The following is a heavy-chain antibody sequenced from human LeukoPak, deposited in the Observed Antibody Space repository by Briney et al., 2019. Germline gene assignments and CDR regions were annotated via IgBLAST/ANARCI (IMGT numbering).Heavy chain of an antibody. CDR2: IYYSGST. V-gene: IGHV4-39*01. D-gene: IGHD1-1*01. CDR3: ATANAFPEPRHAFDI. J-gene: IGHJ3*02. Sequence: PSETLSLTCTVSGGSISSSSYYWGSIRQPPGKGLEWIGSIYYSGSTYYNPSLKSRVTISVDTSKNQFSLKLSSVTAANTAVYYCATANAFPEPRHAFDIWGQGTMVTVFS. CDR1: GGSISSSSYY.